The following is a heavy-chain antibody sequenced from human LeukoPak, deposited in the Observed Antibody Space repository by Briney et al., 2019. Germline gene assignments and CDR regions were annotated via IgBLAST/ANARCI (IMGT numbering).Heavy chain of an antibody. V-gene: IGHV4-34*01. CDR3: ARGPRIAAAGTGRYFDL. D-gene: IGHD6-13*01. Sequence: NPSETLSLTCAVYGGSFSGYYWSWIRQPPGKGLEWIGEINHSGSTNYNPSLKSRVTISADTSKNQFSLKLSSVTAADTAVYYCARGPRIAAAGTGRYFDLWGRGTLVTVSS. J-gene: IGHJ2*01. CDR1: GGSFSGYY. CDR2: INHSGST.